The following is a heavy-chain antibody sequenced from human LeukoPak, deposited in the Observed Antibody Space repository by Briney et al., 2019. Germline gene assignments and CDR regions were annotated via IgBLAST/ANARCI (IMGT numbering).Heavy chain of an antibody. Sequence: PSETLSLTCTVSGGSISSSSRYWGWIRQPPGKGLEWIGSIYYSGSTYYNPSLKSRVTISVDTSKNQFSLKLSSVTAADTAVCYCARQVRDSSPGLYFDYWGQGTLVTVSS. CDR2: IYYSGST. D-gene: IGHD3-22*01. CDR3: ARQVRDSSPGLYFDY. CDR1: GGSISSSSRY. V-gene: IGHV4-39*01. J-gene: IGHJ4*02.